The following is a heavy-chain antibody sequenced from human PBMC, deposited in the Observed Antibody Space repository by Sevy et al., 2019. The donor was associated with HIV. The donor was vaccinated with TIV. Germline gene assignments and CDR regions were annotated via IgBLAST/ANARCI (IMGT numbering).Heavy chain of an antibody. J-gene: IGHJ6*02. CDR1: GFTFSSYD. V-gene: IGHV3-13*01. D-gene: IGHD5-12*01. CDR3: ARSGGYSDYGMDV. Sequence: GGSLRLSCGASGFTFSSYDMHWVRQAAGKGLEWVSGIGGGGDAYYPGSVKGRFTISRENAKNSLYLQMNSLGAGDTAVYYCARSGGYSDYGMDVWGQGTTVTVSS. CDR2: IGGGGDA.